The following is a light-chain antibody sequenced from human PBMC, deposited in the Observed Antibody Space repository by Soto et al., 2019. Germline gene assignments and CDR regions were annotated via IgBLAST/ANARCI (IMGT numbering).Light chain of an antibody. J-gene: IGKJ5*01. Sequence: EIVLTQSPATLSLSPGERATLSCRASQSVSSYLAWYQQKPGQAPRLLIYDASNRATGIPARFSGSRSGPEFTLTISRLEPEDFAVYYCQQRSNWPPKITFGQGTRLEIK. CDR1: QSVSSY. CDR2: DAS. V-gene: IGKV3-11*01. CDR3: QQRSNWPPKIT.